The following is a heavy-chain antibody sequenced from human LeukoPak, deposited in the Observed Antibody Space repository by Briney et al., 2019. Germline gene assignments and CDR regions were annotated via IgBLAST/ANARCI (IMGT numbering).Heavy chain of an antibody. J-gene: IGHJ3*02. D-gene: IGHD6-19*01. CDR3: ARRVRVSGSAHDAFDI. V-gene: IGHV5-51*01. CDR1: GYSFTTYW. Sequence: GESLKTFCNGSGYSFTTYWIGWVRQMPAKGLEGMGIIFPGDSDTRYSPSFQGQVTISADNSFSTAYLQWSSLKASDTAMYFCARRVRVSGSAHDAFDIWGQGTMVTVSS. CDR2: IFPGDSDT.